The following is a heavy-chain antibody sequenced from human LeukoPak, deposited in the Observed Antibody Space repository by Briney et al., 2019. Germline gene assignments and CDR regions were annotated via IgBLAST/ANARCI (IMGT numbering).Heavy chain of an antibody. Sequence: SETLSLTCAVSGYSISSGYYWGWIRQPPGKGLEWIGSMYHNRGTYYNPSLKSRVTISMDTSKNQFSLRLSSVTAADTAVYYCASYYASGVSAYDYFSMDVWGKGTTVTVS. CDR3: ASYYASGVSAYDYFSMDV. V-gene: IGHV4-38-2*01. CDR2: MYHNRGT. D-gene: IGHD3-10*01. CDR1: GYSISSGYY. J-gene: IGHJ6*03.